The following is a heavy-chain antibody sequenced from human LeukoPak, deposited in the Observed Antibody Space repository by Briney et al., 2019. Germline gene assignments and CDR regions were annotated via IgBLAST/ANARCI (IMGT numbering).Heavy chain of an antibody. CDR1: GFTFSNYA. J-gene: IGHJ4*02. V-gene: IGHV3-23*01. D-gene: IGHD6-13*01. CDR2: ISGSGGST. Sequence: GGSLRLSCAASGFTFSNYAMNWVRQAPGKGLEWVSDISGSGGSTYYADSVKGRFTISRDNSKNTLYLQMNSLRAEDTAVYYCAIRTYTSSWYYFNYWGQGTLVTVSS. CDR3: AIRTYTSSWYYFNY.